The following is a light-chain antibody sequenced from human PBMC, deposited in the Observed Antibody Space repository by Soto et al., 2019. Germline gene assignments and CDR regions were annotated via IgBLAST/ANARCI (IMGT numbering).Light chain of an antibody. Sequence: QSALTQPASVSGSPGQSIALSCTGTSSDVGGYNYVSWYQQHPGKAPKLLIYEVTNRPSGISTRFSGSKSGNTASLTISGLQAEDEADYHCSSFTTSNTVVFGGGTKLTVL. CDR2: EVT. CDR1: SSDVGGYNY. J-gene: IGLJ2*01. CDR3: SSFTTSNTVV. V-gene: IGLV2-14*01.